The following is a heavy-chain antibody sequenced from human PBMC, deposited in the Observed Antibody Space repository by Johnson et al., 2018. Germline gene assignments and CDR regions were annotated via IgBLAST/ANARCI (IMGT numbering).Heavy chain of an antibody. D-gene: IGHD3-22*01. J-gene: IGHJ1*01. CDR1: GFTFSSYG. V-gene: IGHV3-30*18. CDR2: ISYDGRHK. Sequence: QVQLVESGGGVVQPGRSLRLSCAASGFTFSSYGMHWVRQAPGKGLEWVAVISYDGRHKYYADSVKGRFTLSRDNSKNTLYLQMNIRKPEDTAGYYCAKDPCGYFEYFHHCGQGTLVTVSS. CDR3: AKDPCGYFEYFHH.